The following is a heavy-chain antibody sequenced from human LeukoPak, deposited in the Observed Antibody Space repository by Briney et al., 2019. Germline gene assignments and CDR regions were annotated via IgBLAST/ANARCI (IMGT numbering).Heavy chain of an antibody. D-gene: IGHD3-22*01. Sequence: SETLSLTCAVYGGSFSGYYWSWIRQPPGKGLEWIGEINHSGSTNYNPSLKSRVTISVDTSKNQFSLKLSSVTAADTAVYYCARGYPCNYYDSSGYYRLAHFDYWGQGTLVTVSS. CDR3: ARGYPCNYYDSSGYYRLAHFDY. CDR1: GGSFSGYY. CDR2: INHSGST. V-gene: IGHV4-34*01. J-gene: IGHJ4*02.